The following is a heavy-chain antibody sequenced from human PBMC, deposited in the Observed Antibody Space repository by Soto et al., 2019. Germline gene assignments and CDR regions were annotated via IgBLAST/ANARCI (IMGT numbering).Heavy chain of an antibody. Sequence: SETLSHTCTVSGGPISRYDWSWFRQPPGKGLEWIGYIYYSGSTNYNPSLKSRVTISVDTSKNQFSLKLSSVTAADTAVYYCARERAGNNWFDHWGQGTLVTVS. D-gene: IGHD6-13*01. CDR3: ARERAGNNWFDH. CDR1: GGPISRYD. CDR2: IYYSGST. V-gene: IGHV4-59*01. J-gene: IGHJ5*02.